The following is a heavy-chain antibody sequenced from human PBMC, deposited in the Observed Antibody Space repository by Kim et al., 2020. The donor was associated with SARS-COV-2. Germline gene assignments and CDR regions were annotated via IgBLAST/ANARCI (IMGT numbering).Heavy chain of an antibody. CDR1: NASFGDYH. Sequence: SETLSLICTVYNASFGDYHWSWIRQPPGEGLEWIGEVNFGGGTNYSPLLKTRVAISTDTAMNQVSLVLSSVTAADTAVYYCAGRSRDINDYYLGFELWGQISLVTVSS. J-gene: IGHJ4*02. CDR3: AGRSRDINDYYLGFEL. V-gene: IGHV4-34*01. CDR2: VNFGGGT. D-gene: IGHD3-22*01.